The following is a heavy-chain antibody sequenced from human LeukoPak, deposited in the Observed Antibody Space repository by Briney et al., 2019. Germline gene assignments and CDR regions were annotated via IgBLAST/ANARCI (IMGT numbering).Heavy chain of an antibody. J-gene: IGHJ5*02. CDR1: EYTFTGYY. CDR2: INPNSGGT. D-gene: IGHD2-2*01. CDR3: ARGPPLKYCSNTNCKPTFDP. Sequence: ASVKVSCKASEYTFTGYYMQWVRQAPGQGLEWMGRINPNSGGTNYAQQFQGRATMTRDTSISTAYMELSRLRSDDTAVYYCARGPPLKYCSNTNCKPTFDPWGQGTLVTVSS. V-gene: IGHV1-2*06.